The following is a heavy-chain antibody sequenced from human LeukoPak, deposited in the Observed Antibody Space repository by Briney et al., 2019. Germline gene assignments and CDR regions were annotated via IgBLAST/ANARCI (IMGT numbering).Heavy chain of an antibody. CDR1: GYTFTGYY. CDR3: ARGLLWFGESPASWFDP. J-gene: IGHJ5*02. V-gene: IGHV1-2*02. Sequence: ASVTVSCKASGYTFTGYYMHWVRQAPGQGLEWMGWINPNSGGTNYAQKFQGRVTMTRDTSISTAYMELSRLRSDDTAVYYCARGLLWFGESPASWFDPWGQGTLVTASS. D-gene: IGHD3-10*01. CDR2: INPNSGGT.